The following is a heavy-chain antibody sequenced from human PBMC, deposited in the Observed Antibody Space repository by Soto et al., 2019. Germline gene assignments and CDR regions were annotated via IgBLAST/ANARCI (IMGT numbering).Heavy chain of an antibody. J-gene: IGHJ3*02. CDR2: ISSSGSTI. CDR3: ARETYSGSYSGPGAFDI. D-gene: IGHD1-26*01. Sequence: PGGSLRLSCAASGFTFSDYYMSWIRQAPGKGLEWVSYISSSGSTIYYADSVKGRFTISRDNAKNSLYLQMNSLRAEDTAVYYCARETYSGSYSGPGAFDIWGQGTMVTVSS. CDR1: GFTFSDYY. V-gene: IGHV3-11*01.